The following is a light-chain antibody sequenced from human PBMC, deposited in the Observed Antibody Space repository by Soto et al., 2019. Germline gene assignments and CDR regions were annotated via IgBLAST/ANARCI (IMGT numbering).Light chain of an antibody. V-gene: IGKV3-15*01. J-gene: IGKJ4*01. Sequence: EMVLTQSPATLSVSPGRRATLSCRASQSVGSNLAWYQQKPGQAPRLLIYGASTRATGIPATFSGSGSGTEFTLTISSLQSEDSAVYYCQQFNVWPLTFGGGTKVEI. CDR3: QQFNVWPLT. CDR1: QSVGSN. CDR2: GAS.